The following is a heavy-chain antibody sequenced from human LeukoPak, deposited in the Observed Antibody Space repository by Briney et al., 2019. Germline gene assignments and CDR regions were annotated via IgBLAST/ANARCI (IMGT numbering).Heavy chain of an antibody. D-gene: IGHD6-13*01. Sequence: SQTLSLTCTVSGGSISSYYWSWIRHPPGKGLEWIGYIYYSGSTNYKPSLKSRVPISVDTAKNQFSLKLSSVTAADTAVYYCARNLSPYSSSWYSFYYFDYWGQGTLVTVSS. CDR2: IYYSGST. J-gene: IGHJ4*02. CDR1: GGSISSYY. V-gene: IGHV4-59*01. CDR3: ARNLSPYSSSWYSFYYFDY.